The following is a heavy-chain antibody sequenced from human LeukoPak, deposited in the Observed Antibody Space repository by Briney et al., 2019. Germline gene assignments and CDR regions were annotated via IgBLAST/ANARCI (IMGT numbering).Heavy chain of an antibody. D-gene: IGHD3-10*01. CDR3: TREDYLDSGECWFDP. CDR2: ISSSSSTI. Sequence: GGSLRLSCAASGFTFSSYSMNWVRQAPGKGLEWVSYISSSSSTIYYADSVKGRFTISRDNAKNSLYLQMNSLRAEDTAVYYCTREDYLDSGECWFDPWGQGILVTVSS. CDR1: GFTFSSYS. V-gene: IGHV3-48*04. J-gene: IGHJ5*02.